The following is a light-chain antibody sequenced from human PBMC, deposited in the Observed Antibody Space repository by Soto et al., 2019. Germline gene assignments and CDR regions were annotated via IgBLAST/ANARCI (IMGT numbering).Light chain of an antibody. V-gene: IGLV2-14*01. CDR3: SSHTSSSILDV. CDR2: EVS. J-gene: IGLJ1*01. Sequence: SVLALPASVSGSPGQSITIFCTGTISDVGGYNYVSWYQQHPGKAPKLMIYEVSNRPSGVSNRFSGSKSGNTASLTISGLQAEDEADYSCSSHTSSSILDVFGTGTKVTVL. CDR1: ISDVGGYNY.